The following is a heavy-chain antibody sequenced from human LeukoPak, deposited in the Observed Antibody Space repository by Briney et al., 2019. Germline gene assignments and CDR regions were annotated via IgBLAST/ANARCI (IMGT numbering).Heavy chain of an antibody. D-gene: IGHD3-10*01. CDR3: ASGTNYYGRFDY. J-gene: IGHJ4*02. CDR1: GGSISSYY. V-gene: IGHV4-4*07. Sequence: SETQSLTCTVSGGSISSYYWSWIRQPAGKGLEWIGRIYTSGSTNYNPSLKSRVTMSVDTSKNQFPLKLSSVTAADTAVYYCASGTNYYGRFDYWGQGTLVTVSS. CDR2: IYTSGST.